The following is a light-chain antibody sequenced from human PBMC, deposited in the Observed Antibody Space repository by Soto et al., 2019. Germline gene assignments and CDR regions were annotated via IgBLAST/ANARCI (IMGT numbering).Light chain of an antibody. CDR3: NSYTTSSTLV. J-gene: IGLJ2*01. CDR2: DVS. Sequence: QSVLTQPASVSGSPGQSITISCTGTSSDVGAYNYVSWYQQHPDKAPKLMIYDVSNRPSGVSDRFSDSKSGNTASLTISGLQAEDEADYYCNSYTTSSTLVFGGGTKVTVL. V-gene: IGLV2-14*03. CDR1: SSDVGAYNY.